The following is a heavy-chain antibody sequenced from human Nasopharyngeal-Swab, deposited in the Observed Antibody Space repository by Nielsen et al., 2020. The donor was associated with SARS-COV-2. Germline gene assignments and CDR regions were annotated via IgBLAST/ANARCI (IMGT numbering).Heavy chain of an antibody. J-gene: IGHJ5*02. D-gene: IGHD4-17*01. V-gene: IGHV3-7*03. Sequence: VRQAPGKGLEWVANIKQDGSEKYYVDSVKGRFTISRDNAKNSLYLQMNSLRAEDTAVYYCAKLGDLIVMGDYFRNPWGQGTLVTVSS. CDR2: IKQDGSEK. CDR3: AKLGDLIVMGDYFRNP.